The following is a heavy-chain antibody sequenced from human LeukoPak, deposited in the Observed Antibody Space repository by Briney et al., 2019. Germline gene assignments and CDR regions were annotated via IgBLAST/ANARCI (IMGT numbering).Heavy chain of an antibody. Sequence: SETLSLTCTVSGGSISSYYWSWIRQPPGKGLEWIGYIYYSGSTDYNPSLKSRVTISVDTSKNQFSLKLSSVTAADTAVYYCARAYGSGSHGYWGQGTLVTVYS. CDR2: IYYSGST. CDR3: ARAYGSGSHGY. V-gene: IGHV4-59*01. D-gene: IGHD3-10*01. J-gene: IGHJ4*02. CDR1: GGSISSYY.